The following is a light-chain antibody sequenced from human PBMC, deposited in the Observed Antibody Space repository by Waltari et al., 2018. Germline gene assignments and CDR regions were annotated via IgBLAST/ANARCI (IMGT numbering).Light chain of an antibody. V-gene: IGKV1-39*01. CDR3: QHGYGTPYS. J-gene: IGKJ2*03. CDR1: ENVHNY. Sequence: DIQMTQSRSALSASVGDRVTIPCRASENVHNYLNWYPQKPGKSPKLLIYKAYTLQSGVLSRFSGSGCGTDYTFTISSRQSEDVATYYCQHGYGTPYSFGQGTKVEIK. CDR2: KAY.